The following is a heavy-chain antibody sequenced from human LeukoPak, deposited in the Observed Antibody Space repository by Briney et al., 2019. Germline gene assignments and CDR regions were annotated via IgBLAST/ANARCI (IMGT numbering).Heavy chain of an antibody. Sequence: GRSLRLSCAASGFTFSSYAMHWVRQAPGKGLEWVAVLSYDGSNKYYADSVKGRFTISRDNSKNTLYLQMNSLRAEDTAVYYCARDSDSYYYDSSGYYHYYYYMDVWGKGTTVTVSS. CDR2: LSYDGSNK. J-gene: IGHJ6*03. V-gene: IGHV3-30*01. CDR3: ARDSDSYYYDSSGYYHYYYYMDV. D-gene: IGHD3-22*01. CDR1: GFTFSSYA.